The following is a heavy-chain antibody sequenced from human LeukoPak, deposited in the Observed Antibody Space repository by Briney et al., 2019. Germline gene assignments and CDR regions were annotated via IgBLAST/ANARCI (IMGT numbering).Heavy chain of an antibody. Sequence: ASVKASCKASGYTFTGYYMHWVRQAPGQGLEWMGWINPNSGGTNYAQKFQGRVTMTRDTSISTAYMELSRLRPDDTAVYYCARRSRDLHDAFDIWGQGTMVTVSS. D-gene: IGHD4-11*01. J-gene: IGHJ3*02. CDR1: GYTFTGYY. CDR3: ARRSRDLHDAFDI. V-gene: IGHV1-2*02. CDR2: INPNSGGT.